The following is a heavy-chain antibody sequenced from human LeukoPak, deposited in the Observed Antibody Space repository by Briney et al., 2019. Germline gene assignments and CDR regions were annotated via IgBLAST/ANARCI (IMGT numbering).Heavy chain of an antibody. CDR3: ARQLVAEGAFDI. D-gene: IGHD6-6*01. V-gene: IGHV4-4*07. CDR2: IYTSGST. Sequence: NPSETLSLTCTVSGGSISSYYWSWIRQPAGKGLEWIGRIYTSGSTNYSPSLKSRVTMSVDTSKNQFSLKLSSVTAADTAVYYCARQLVAEGAFDIWGQGTMVTVSS. J-gene: IGHJ3*02. CDR1: GGSISSYY.